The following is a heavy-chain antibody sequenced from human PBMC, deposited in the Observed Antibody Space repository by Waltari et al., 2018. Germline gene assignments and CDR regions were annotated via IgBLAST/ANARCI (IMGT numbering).Heavy chain of an antibody. CDR3: ARGVYDFGNGPASSYYYYGMDV. D-gene: IGHD3-3*01. CDR1: GGTFSSYA. Sequence: QVQLVQSGAEVKKPGSSVKVSCKASGGTFSSYAISWVRQAPGQGLAWMGGIIPIFGTANYAQKFQCRVTITTDESTSTAYMELSSLRSEDTAVYYCARGVYDFGNGPASSYYYYGMDVWGQGTTVTVSS. J-gene: IGHJ6*02. V-gene: IGHV1-69*05. CDR2: IIPIFGTA.